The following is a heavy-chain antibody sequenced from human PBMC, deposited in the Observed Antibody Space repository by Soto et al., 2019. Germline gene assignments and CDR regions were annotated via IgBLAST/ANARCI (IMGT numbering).Heavy chain of an antibody. CDR1: VGTFSDYN. CDR2: IIPKLGIT. V-gene: IGHV1-69*02. CDR3: ARVEGTRTTNFYHYMDV. D-gene: IGHD2-8*01. J-gene: IGHJ6*03. Sequence: VQLVQSGAEVKRPGSSVKVSCKAPVGTFSDYNIAWVRQARGQGLEWMGRIIPKLGITNYAHKFQDRVRINADNATSTAYMELTSLRYEDTAVYFCARVEGTRTTNFYHYMDVWGEGTSVTVS.